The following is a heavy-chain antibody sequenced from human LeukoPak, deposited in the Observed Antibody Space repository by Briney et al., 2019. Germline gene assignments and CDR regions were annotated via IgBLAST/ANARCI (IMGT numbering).Heavy chain of an antibody. J-gene: IGHJ3*02. CDR2: ITGGGSST. CDR1: GFTFSSYA. D-gene: IGHD2-8*01. Sequence: GGSLRLSCAASGFTFSSYAMSWVRQAPGKGLEWVSAITGGGSSTFYADSVNGRFAISRDNPKNTLYLQMNSLRAEDTAVYYCANSATGVTRAFDIWGQGTMVTVSS. CDR3: ANSATGVTRAFDI. V-gene: IGHV3-23*01.